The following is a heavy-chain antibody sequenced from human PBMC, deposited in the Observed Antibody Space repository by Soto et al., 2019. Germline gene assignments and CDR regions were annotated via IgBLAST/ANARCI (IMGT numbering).Heavy chain of an antibody. Sequence: GSLSLSSAASGFPFSSYEINLVRQDPGKGLEWVSYISSSGSVIYYADSVKSRFTISRDNAKDSLYLHMNSLRAEDTAVYYCARIAANVSYYYVMDVWGRGTTVTVS. V-gene: IGHV3-48*03. D-gene: IGHD6-25*01. CDR1: GFPFSSYE. CDR3: ARIAANVSYYYVMDV. J-gene: IGHJ6*02. CDR2: ISSSGSVI.